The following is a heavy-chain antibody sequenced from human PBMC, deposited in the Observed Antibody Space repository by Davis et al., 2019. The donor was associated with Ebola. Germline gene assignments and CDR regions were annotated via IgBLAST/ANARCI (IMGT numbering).Heavy chain of an antibody. CDR2: ISAYNGNT. CDR3: ARASTMVRATNWFDP. Sequence: ASVKVSCKASGYTFTSYGISWVRQAPGQGLEWMGWISAYNGNTNYAQKLQGRVTMTTDTSTSTAYMALRSLRSDDTAVYYCARASTMVRATNWFDPWGQGTLVTVSS. D-gene: IGHD3-10*01. V-gene: IGHV1-18*01. J-gene: IGHJ5*02. CDR1: GYTFTSYG.